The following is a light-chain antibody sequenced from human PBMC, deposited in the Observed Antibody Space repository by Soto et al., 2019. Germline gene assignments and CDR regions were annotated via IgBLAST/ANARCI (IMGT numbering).Light chain of an antibody. J-gene: IGKJ5*01. V-gene: IGKV3-15*01. Sequence: EIVMTQSPGTLSASAGERATLSCRASQGVTTNFAWYQQKSGQSPRLLIYGASIRATGVPARFSGTGSETDFTLTISCLQSADSEVYYCQQYNSWPFACGQGTRLESK. CDR1: QGVTTN. CDR3: QQYNSWPFA. CDR2: GAS.